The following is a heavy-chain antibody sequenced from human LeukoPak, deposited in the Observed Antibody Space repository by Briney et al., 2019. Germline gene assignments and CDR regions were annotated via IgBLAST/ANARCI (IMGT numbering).Heavy chain of an antibody. CDR2: INPNSGGT. V-gene: IGHV1-2*02. J-gene: IGHJ4*02. CDR3: ARDGSFHCSSTSCYAWDY. Sequence: VASVKVSCKASGYTFTGYHMHWVRQAPGQGLEWMGWINPNSGGTNYAQKFQGRVTMTRDTSISTAYMELSRLRSDDTAVYYCARDGSFHCSSTSCYAWDYWGQGTLVTVSS. CDR1: GYTFTGYH. D-gene: IGHD2-2*01.